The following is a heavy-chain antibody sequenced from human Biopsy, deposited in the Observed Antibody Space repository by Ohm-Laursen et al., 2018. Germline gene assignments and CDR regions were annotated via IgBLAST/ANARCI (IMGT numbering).Heavy chain of an antibody. CDR2: IDWNSRNI. V-gene: IGHV3-9*01. D-gene: IGHD1-7*01. Sequence: LRLSCSASGFSFDDFAMHWVRQSPGKGLEWVAGIDWNSRNINYGDSVKGRFSVSRDNAKNSLYLQMNSLRGEDTALYYCVKDTNWNYVWDRPGATKGMDVWGQGTTVTVSS. CDR1: GFSFDDFA. J-gene: IGHJ6*02. CDR3: VKDTNWNYVWDRPGATKGMDV.